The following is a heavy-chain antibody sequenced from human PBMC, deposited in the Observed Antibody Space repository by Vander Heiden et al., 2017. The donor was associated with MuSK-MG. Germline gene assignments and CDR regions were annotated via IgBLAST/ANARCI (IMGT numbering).Heavy chain of an antibody. V-gene: IGHV3-43*02. D-gene: IGHD1-26*01. J-gene: IGHJ4*02. CDR1: GFTFDDYA. CDR3: AKDIKGSADY. CDR2: ISGDGGST. Sequence: EVQLVESGGGVVQPGGSLRLSCAASGFTFDDYAMHWVRQAPGKGLEWVSLISGDGGSTDEADSVKGRFTISRDNRKNSLYLQLTSLRTEDTALYDGAKDIKGSADYWGQGTMVTVSS.